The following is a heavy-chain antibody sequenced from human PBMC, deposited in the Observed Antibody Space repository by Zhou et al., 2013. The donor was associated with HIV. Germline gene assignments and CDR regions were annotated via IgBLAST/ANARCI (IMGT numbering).Heavy chain of an antibody. J-gene: IGHJ3*02. CDR1: GYTFTNYG. D-gene: IGHD3-22*01. CDR2: IRAYNGNT. V-gene: IGHV1-18*01. CDR3: ARDLEGLYASSGYYSLDAFDI. Sequence: QVQVVQSGAEVKKPGASVKVSCKASGYTFTNYGISWVRQAPGQGLEWMGWIRAYNGNTNYAQKLQGRVTMTTDTSTSTAYMELRSLRSDDTAVYYCARDLEGLYASSGYYSLDAFDIWAKGQWSPSLQ.